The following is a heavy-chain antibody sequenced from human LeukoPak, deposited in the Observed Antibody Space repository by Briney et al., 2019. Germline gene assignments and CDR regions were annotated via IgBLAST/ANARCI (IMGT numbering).Heavy chain of an antibody. CDR1: GFTVSSDY. Sequence: GGSLRLSCAASGFTVSSDYMSWVCQAPGKGLEWVSVIYSGGSTYYADSVKGRFTISSDKSKNTVYLQMNSLRFEDTAIYYCARNWFDPWGQGTLVTVSS. CDR3: ARNWFDP. J-gene: IGHJ5*02. CDR2: IYSGGST. V-gene: IGHV3-53*05.